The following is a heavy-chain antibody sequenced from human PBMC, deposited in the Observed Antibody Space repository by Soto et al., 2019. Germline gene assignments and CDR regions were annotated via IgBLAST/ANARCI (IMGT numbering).Heavy chain of an antibody. J-gene: IGHJ5*02. V-gene: IGHV1-46*01. CDR1: ADALRSYY. CDR2: INPNGGST. CDR3: ARSSGGVFGIIIEVSKWLAP. D-gene: IGHD3-16*02. Sequence: SGQLSWKGPADALRSYYIHFVRQAHEYGLEWMGIINPNGGSTRFAQTFQGRITMTTDTSTSTVYMELRSLRSEDTAVYYCARSSGGVFGIIIEVSKWLAPWGQGSLVTVSS.